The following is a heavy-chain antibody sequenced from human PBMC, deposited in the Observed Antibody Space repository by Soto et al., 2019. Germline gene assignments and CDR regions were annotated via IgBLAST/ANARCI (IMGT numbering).Heavy chain of an antibody. Sequence: SETLSPTCTVSGISVSTSDYYWGWVRQPPGKGLGWIGNIYYSGSTFYNPSLRSRVTLSVDTSKNQFPRRLNSVTAADTAVYFCAGFVVPASRNSDFDYWGQGTLVTVSS. D-gene: IGHD2-15*01. CDR1: GISVSTSDYY. CDR3: AGFVVPASRNSDFDY. J-gene: IGHJ4*02. V-gene: IGHV4-39*01. CDR2: IYYSGST.